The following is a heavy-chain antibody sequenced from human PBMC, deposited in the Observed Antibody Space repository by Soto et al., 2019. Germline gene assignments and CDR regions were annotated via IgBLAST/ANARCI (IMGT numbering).Heavy chain of an antibody. CDR1: GDFITSYH. D-gene: IGHD6-13*01. CDR3: ARAVPLGIAAAGPVYYFDY. CDR2: ISYSGDT. J-gene: IGHJ4*01. Sequence: QVQLQESGPGLVNPSETLTLTCSVSGDFITSYHWSWIRQPPGKGLEWIGYISYSGDTNYNPSLNSRGTISVDTSKNQVSLRLRSVTAADTAVYYCARAVPLGIAAAGPVYYFDYWGHGTLVTVPS. V-gene: IGHV4-59*01.